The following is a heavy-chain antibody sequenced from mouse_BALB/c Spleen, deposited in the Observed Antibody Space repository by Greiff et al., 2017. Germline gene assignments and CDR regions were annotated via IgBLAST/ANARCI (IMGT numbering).Heavy chain of an antibody. CDR2: IWAGGST. J-gene: IGHJ4*01. Sequence: VQLQESGPGLVAPSQSLSITCTVSGYSLTSYGVHWVGQPPGKGLEWLGVIWAGGSTNYNSALMSRLSISKDNSESQVFLKMNSLQTDDTAMYCCARDAGVNAMDYWGQGTSVTVSS. CDR1: GYSLTSYG. V-gene: IGHV2-9*02. D-gene: IGHD2-1*01. CDR3: ARDAGVNAMDY.